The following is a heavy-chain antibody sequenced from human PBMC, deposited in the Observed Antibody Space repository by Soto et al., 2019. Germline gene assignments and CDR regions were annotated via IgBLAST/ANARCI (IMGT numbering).Heavy chain of an antibody. V-gene: IGHV1-18*04. CDR2: ISTNNGDI. CDR3: ARDWSAWTLPDV. J-gene: IGHJ6*02. Sequence: ASVKVSCKASGYTFNTFGMSWVRQAPGQGLEWMGWISTNNGDIKYAQNFQARVTMTTDTSTTTAYIELRGLTSDDTAVYYCARDWSAWTLPDVWGQGTAVTVSS. CDR1: GYTFNTFG. D-gene: IGHD3-3*01.